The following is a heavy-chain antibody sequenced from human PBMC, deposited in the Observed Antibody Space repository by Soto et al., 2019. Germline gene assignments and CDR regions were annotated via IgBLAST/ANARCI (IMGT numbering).Heavy chain of an antibody. CDR2: IIPIFGTA. V-gene: IGHV1-69*01. CDR1: GGTFSSYA. D-gene: IGHD1-20*01. CDR3: ARDDSSDNWKFRGRSRYYYYGMDV. Sequence: QVQLVQSGAEVKKPGSSVKVSCKASGGTFSSYAISWVRQAPGQGLEWMGGIIPIFGTANYAQKFQGRVTITADESTSTAYMELSSLRSEDTAVYYCARDDSSDNWKFRGRSRYYYYGMDVWGQGTTVTVSS. J-gene: IGHJ6*02.